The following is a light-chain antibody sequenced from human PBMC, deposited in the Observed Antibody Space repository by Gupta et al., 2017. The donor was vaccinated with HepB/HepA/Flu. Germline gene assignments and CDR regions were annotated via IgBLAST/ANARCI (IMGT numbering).Light chain of an antibody. CDR2: DGS. Sequence: EIVLTQSPATLSLSPGEGATRSCVARQSLRSSYLAWFQEKDGRAPRLLIYDGSRRATGIPDRFSGSGSGTEFTLTISRLEPEEFAVYYCQQYYRSPGTFGQGTKLESK. CDR3: QQYYRSPGT. V-gene: IGKV3D-20*01. CDR1: QSLRSSY. J-gene: IGKJ2*01.